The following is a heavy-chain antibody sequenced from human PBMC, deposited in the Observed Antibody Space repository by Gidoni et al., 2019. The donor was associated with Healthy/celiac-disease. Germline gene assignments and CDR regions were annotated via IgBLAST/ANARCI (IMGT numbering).Heavy chain of an antibody. J-gene: IGHJ4*02. Sequence: EVGLVESGGGLGRPGRSLSLCWSDSGFTFEDYAMQWVRQAPGKGLEWVSGISCNSGSIGYADSVKGRFTISRDNAKNSLYLQMNSLRAEDTALYYCAKDIYFVPVAGHFDYWGQGTLVTVSS. D-gene: IGHD6-19*01. CDR2: ISCNSGSI. CDR3: AKDIYFVPVAGHFDY. CDR1: GFTFEDYA. V-gene: IGHV3-9*01.